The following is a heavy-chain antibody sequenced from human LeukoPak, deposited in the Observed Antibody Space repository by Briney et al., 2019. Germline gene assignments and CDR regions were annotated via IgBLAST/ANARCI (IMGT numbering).Heavy chain of an antibody. Sequence: SETLSLTCAVYGGSLSGYYWSWIRQPPGKGLEWIGEINHSGSTNYNPSLKSRVTISVDTSKNQFSLKLSSVTAADTAVYYCARGRDYDILTGYSVTTHFDYWGQGTLVTVSS. J-gene: IGHJ4*02. CDR3: ARGRDYDILTGYSVTTHFDY. V-gene: IGHV4-34*01. CDR1: GGSLSGYY. CDR2: INHSGST. D-gene: IGHD3-9*01.